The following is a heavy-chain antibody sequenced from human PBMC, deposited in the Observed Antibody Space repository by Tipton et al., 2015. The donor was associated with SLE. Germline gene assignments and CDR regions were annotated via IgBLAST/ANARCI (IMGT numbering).Heavy chain of an antibody. V-gene: IGHV4-59*08. CDR1: GGSISSYY. D-gene: IGHD6-13*01. Sequence: TLSLTCTVSGGSISSYYWSWIRQPPGKGLEWIGYIYYSGSTNYNPSLKSRVTISADTSKNQFSLKLSSVTAADTAVYYCARVAAAVPGWFDPWGQGTLVTVSS. J-gene: IGHJ5*02. CDR3: ARVAAAVPGWFDP. CDR2: IYYSGST.